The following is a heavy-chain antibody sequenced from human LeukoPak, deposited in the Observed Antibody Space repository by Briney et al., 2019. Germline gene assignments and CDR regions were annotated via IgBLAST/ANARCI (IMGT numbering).Heavy chain of an antibody. CDR2: IWFDGSIK. Sequence: PGGSLRLSCAASGFTFSSSVMHWVRQAPGKGLEWVAVIWFDGSIKFYGDSVKGRFTVSRDNSKNTLYLQMNSLGAEDTAAYYCAKAGYDFRTGYHRGFLDYWGQGTLVTVSS. CDR1: GFTFSSSV. V-gene: IGHV3-33*06. J-gene: IGHJ4*02. D-gene: IGHD3-3*01. CDR3: AKAGYDFRTGYHRGFLDY.